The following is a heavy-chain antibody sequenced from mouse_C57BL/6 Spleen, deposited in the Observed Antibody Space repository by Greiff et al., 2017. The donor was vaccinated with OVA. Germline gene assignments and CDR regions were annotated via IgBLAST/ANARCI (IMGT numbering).Heavy chain of an antibody. CDR1: GYAFSSSW. V-gene: IGHV1-82*01. Sequence: VQLQQSGPELVKPGASVKISCKASGYAFSSSWMNWVKQRPGKGLEWIGRIYPGDGDTNYNGKFKGKATLTADKSSSTAYMQLSSLTSEDSAVYFCARSYGNDVSDYWGQGTTLTVSS. D-gene: IGHD2-2*01. J-gene: IGHJ2*01. CDR3: ARSYGNDVSDY. CDR2: IYPGDGDT.